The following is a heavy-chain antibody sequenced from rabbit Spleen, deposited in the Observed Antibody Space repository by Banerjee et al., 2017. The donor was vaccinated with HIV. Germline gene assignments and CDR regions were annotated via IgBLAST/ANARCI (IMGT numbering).Heavy chain of an antibody. J-gene: IGHJ6*01. D-gene: IGHD1-1*01. V-gene: IGHV1S40*01. Sequence: QSLEESGGDLVKPGASLTLTCIASGVSFNDKDVMCWVRQAPGKGLEWITCINMVTGKSVYASWAKGRFIMSRTSSTKVTLQMTSLTAADTATYFCARDTSSSFSSYGMDLWGPGTLVTVS. CDR2: INMVTGKS. CDR3: ARDTSSSFSSYGMDL. CDR1: GVSFNDKDV.